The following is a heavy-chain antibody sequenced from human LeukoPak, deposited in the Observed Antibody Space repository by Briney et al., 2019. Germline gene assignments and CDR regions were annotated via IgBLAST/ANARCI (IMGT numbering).Heavy chain of an antibody. CDR3: ARVQLWSTKHYYYMDV. V-gene: IGHV1-69*05. D-gene: IGHD5-18*01. CDR1: GGTFSSYA. J-gene: IGHJ6*03. CDR2: HISICGTA. Sequence: SVKVSCRASGGTFSSYAISWVRQAPGQGLEGRVGHISICGTANNAQKFRGGVTITTDESTSTAYVELSSLRSEDTAVYYCARVQLWSTKHYYYMDVWGKGTTVTVSS.